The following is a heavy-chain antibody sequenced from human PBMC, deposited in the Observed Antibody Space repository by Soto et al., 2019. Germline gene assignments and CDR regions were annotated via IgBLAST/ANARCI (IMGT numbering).Heavy chain of an antibody. CDR1: GFSLSTSGMR. J-gene: IGHJ5*02. CDR3: ARNSGYSYGYDWFDP. V-gene: IGHV2-70*04. Sequence: SGPTLVNPTQTLTLTCTFSGFSLSTSGMRVSWIRQPPGKALEWLARIDWDDDKLYSTSLKTRLTISKDTSKNQVVITMTKMDPVATATYYCARNSGYSYGYDWFDPWGQGNLVTVSS. CDR2: IDWDDDK. D-gene: IGHD5-18*01.